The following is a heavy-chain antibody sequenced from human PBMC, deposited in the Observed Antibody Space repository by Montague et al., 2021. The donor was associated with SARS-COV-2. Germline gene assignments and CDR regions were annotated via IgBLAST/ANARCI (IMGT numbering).Heavy chain of an antibody. V-gene: IGHV4-39*01. D-gene: IGHD5-18*01. Sequence: SETLSLTCTVSGGSISNSIYYWDWIRQPPGEGLEWTGSIYYTENTYYNPSLKSRVTISIDTSKNQFSLKLSSVTAADTAVYYCARPGSGYSYGSGAFDYWGQGTLVTVSS. CDR1: GGSISNSIYY. CDR2: IYYTENT. J-gene: IGHJ4*02. CDR3: ARPGSGYSYGSGAFDY.